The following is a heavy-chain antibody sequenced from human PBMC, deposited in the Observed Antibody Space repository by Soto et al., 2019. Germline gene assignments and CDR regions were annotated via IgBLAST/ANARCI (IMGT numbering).Heavy chain of an antibody. CDR2: ISSSSSTI. Sequence: PGGSLRLSCAASGFTFSSYSMNWVRQAPGKGLEWVSYISSSSSTIYYADSVKGRFTISRDNAKNSLYLQMNSLRDEDTAVYYCARDFPYYDSSGYEFNYWGQGTLVTAPQ. CDR1: GFTFSSYS. J-gene: IGHJ4*02. D-gene: IGHD3-22*01. CDR3: ARDFPYYDSSGYEFNY. V-gene: IGHV3-48*02.